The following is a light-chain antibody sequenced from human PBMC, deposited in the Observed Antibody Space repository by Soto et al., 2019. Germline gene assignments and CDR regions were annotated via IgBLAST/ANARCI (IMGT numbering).Light chain of an antibody. V-gene: IGKV3-15*01. CDR2: GAS. Sequence: EIVLTQSPGTLSVSPGERVTLSCRASHKIRDKLAWYQQKPGQAPRLPIDGASPRVTGVRARFSGSGSGTAFTLTFSFLQSRHFAVYYCHQYTDWPRTSGGGTK. J-gene: IGKJ4*01. CDR1: HKIRDK. CDR3: HQYTDWPRT.